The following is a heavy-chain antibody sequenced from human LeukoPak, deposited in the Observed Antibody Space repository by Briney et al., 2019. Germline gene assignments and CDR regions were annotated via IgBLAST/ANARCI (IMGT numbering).Heavy chain of an antibody. J-gene: IGHJ4*02. CDR2: ISWNSGSI. Sequence: GGSLRLSCAASGFTFDDYAMHWVRQAPGKGLEWVSGISWNSGSIGYADSVKGRFTISRDNAKNSLYLQMNSLRAEDTALYYCAKDMAPWNDFWSGYPLDYWGQGTQVTVSS. CDR1: GFTFDDYA. V-gene: IGHV3-9*01. CDR3: AKDMAPWNDFWSGYPLDY. D-gene: IGHD3-3*01.